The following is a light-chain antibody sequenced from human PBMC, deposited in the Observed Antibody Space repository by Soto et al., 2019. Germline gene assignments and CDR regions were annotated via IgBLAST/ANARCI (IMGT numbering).Light chain of an antibody. Sequence: DIQMTQSPSTLSASIGDRVTITCRTSQSVDSWLAWYQHKPGKATTLLIYKASSLQTGVPSRFSGSGSGTEFTLTISSLQPDDFATYYCQHYNDYSRMFGQGTKVEIK. CDR2: KAS. J-gene: IGKJ1*01. CDR3: QHYNDYSRM. CDR1: QSVDSW. V-gene: IGKV1-5*03.